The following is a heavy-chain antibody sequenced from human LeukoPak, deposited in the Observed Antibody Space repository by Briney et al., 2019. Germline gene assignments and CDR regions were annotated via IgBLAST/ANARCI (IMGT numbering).Heavy chain of an antibody. V-gene: IGHV4-38-2*02. J-gene: IGHJ5*02. Sequence: SETLSLTCTVSGYSISSGYYWGWIRQPPGKGLEWIGSIHYSARIYYNPSLKSRLTISPDTSKNQFSLKLTSVTAADAAVYYCTREVRSAWASFDPWGQGTLVIVSS. D-gene: IGHD1-26*01. CDR1: GYSISSGYY. CDR3: TREVRSAWASFDP. CDR2: IHYSARI.